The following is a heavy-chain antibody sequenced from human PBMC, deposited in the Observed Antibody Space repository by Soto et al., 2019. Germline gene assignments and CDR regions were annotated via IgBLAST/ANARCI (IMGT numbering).Heavy chain of an antibody. CDR3: AKVFEVAGEVAANPYYFDY. CDR1: GFTFSSYA. V-gene: IGHV3-23*01. D-gene: IGHD2-15*01. J-gene: IGHJ4*02. CDR2: ISGSGGST. Sequence: GGSLRLSCAASGFTFSSYAMSWVRQAPGKGLEWVSAISGSGGSTYYADSVKGRFTISRDNSKNTLYLQMNSLRAEDTAVYYCAKVFEVAGEVAANPYYFDYWGQGTLVTVSS.